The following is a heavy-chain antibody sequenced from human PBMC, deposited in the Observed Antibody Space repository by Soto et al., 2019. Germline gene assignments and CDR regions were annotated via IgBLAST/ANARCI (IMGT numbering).Heavy chain of an antibody. CDR3: ARDRGSGSYYLGPFYFDY. D-gene: IGHD1-26*01. Sequence: ASVKVSCKASGYTFTDYGFSWVRQAPGQGPEWMGWITPYTGNTKFPQKFQGRVTMTTDRFASTAYMELKSLTFDDTAVYYCARDRGSGSYYLGPFYFDYWGQGTLVTVSS. CDR2: ITPYTGNT. V-gene: IGHV1-18*01. CDR1: GYTFTDYG. J-gene: IGHJ4*02.